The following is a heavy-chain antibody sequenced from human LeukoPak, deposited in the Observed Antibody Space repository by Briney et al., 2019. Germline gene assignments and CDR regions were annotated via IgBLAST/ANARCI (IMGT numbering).Heavy chain of an antibody. V-gene: IGHV3-30*18. CDR2: ISYDGSNK. CDR1: GFTFSSYG. D-gene: IGHD6-13*01. J-gene: IGHJ5*02. CDR3: AKDRSRRLQAAAGLLDP. Sequence: PGRSLRLSCAASGFTFSSYGMHWVRQAQGKGLEWVAVISYDGSNKYYADSVKGRFTISRENSKNTLYLQMNSLRAEDTAVYYCAKDRSRRLQAAAGLLDPWGQGTLVTVSS.